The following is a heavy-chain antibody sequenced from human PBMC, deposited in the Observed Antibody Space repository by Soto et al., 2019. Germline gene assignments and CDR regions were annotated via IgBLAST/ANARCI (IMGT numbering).Heavy chain of an antibody. CDR2: IGTSAST. J-gene: IGHJ4*02. D-gene: IGHD2-2*01. Sequence: DVRLLESGGGLVQPGGSLRLSCAASGFTFSSYSMSWVRQAPGKGLAWVSTIGTSASTYYGDSVRGRFTISRDNSRNTLYLQMNSLRAENTAVYYCAALSRYCTSSNCDWGQGTLVTVSS. CDR1: GFTFSSYS. V-gene: IGHV3-23*01. CDR3: AALSRYCTSSNCD.